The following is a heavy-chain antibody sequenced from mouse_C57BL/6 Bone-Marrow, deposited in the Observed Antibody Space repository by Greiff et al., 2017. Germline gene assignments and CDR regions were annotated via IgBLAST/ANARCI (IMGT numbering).Heavy chain of an antibody. J-gene: IGHJ4*01. D-gene: IGHD2-1*01. V-gene: IGHV1-26*01. CDR3: ARDVGNYEGVDY. CDR2: INPNNGGT. Sequence: EVQLQQSGPELVKPGASVKISCKASGYTFTDYYMNWVKQSPGKSLEWIGDINPNNGGTSYTQKFKGKATLTVDTSSSTAYMQLRSLTSEDSAVYYCARDVGNYEGVDYWGQGTSVTVTS. CDR1: GYTFTDYY.